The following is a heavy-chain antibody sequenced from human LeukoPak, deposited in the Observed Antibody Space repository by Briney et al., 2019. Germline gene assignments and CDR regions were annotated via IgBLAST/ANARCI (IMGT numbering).Heavy chain of an antibody. V-gene: IGHV1-2*02. CDR1: GSTFTGYY. D-gene: IGHD2-15*01. Sequence: ASVKLSCNASGSTFTGYYMHWVRQAPGQGLEWMGWINPNSGGTNYAQKYQGRVTMTSDTSISTAYMELSRLRSDDTAVYYCARDLPRGYCSGGSCYPGDYWGQGTLVTVSS. J-gene: IGHJ4*02. CDR3: ARDLPRGYCSGGSCYPGDY. CDR2: INPNSGGT.